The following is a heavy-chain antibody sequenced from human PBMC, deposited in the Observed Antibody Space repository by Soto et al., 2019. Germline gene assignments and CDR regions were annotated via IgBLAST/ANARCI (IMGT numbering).Heavy chain of an antibody. J-gene: IGHJ4*02. CDR2: IWYDGSNK. D-gene: IGHD5-18*01. CDR3: AREDPSSFGYG. CDR1: GFTFSNYA. Sequence: GGSLRLSCAASGFTFSNYAMHWVRQAPGKGLEWAAVIWYDGSNKYYADSVKGRFTISRDNSKSTLYLQMNSLRAEDTAVYYCAREDPSSFGYGWGQGTLVTVS. V-gene: IGHV3-33*01.